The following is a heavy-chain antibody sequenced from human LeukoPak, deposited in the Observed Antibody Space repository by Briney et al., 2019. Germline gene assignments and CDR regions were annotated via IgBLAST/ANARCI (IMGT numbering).Heavy chain of an antibody. CDR1: GFTFSSYG. D-gene: IGHD6-13*01. J-gene: IGHJ4*02. V-gene: IGHV3-30*02. CDR2: IRYDGSNK. Sequence: PGGSLRLSCAASGFTFSSYGMHWVRQAPGKGLEWVAFIRYDGSNKYYADSVKGRFTISRDNSKNTLYLQTNSLRAEDTAVYYCARDIGISNSWPYFDFWGQGTLVTVSS. CDR3: ARDIGISNSWPYFDF.